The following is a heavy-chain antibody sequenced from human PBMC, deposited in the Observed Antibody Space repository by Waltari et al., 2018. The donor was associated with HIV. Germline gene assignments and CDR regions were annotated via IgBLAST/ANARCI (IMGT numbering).Heavy chain of an antibody. V-gene: IGHV3-11*01. Sequence: VRQAPGKGLEWLSFINGGSSAIDYADSVKGRFTISRDNARNSLYLQMNSLRAEDTALYYCARGNYGLDYWGQGTLVTVSS. D-gene: IGHD3-10*01. J-gene: IGHJ4*02. CDR3: ARGNYGLDY. CDR2: INGGSSAI.